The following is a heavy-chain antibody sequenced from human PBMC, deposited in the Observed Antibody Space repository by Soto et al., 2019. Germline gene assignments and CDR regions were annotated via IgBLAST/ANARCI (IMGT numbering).Heavy chain of an antibody. CDR1: GFTFSSFA. CDR2: ISGSGGST. Sequence: EVQLLESGGGLVQPGGSLRLSCAASGFTFSSFAMSWVRQAPGKGLEWVSAISGSGGSTYYADSVKGRFTISRDNSKNTLYLQMNSLRAEDTAVYHCAKDRVSSWYYYYGMDGWGQGTTVTVSS. D-gene: IGHD6-13*01. CDR3: AKDRVSSWYYYYGMDG. J-gene: IGHJ6*02. V-gene: IGHV3-23*01.